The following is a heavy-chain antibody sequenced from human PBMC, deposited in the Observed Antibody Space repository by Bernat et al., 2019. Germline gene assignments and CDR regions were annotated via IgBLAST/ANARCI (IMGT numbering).Heavy chain of an antibody. D-gene: IGHD6-13*01. V-gene: IGHV3-48*03. CDR1: GFTFSSYE. Sequence: EVQLVESGGGLVQPGGSLRLSCAASGFTFSSYEMNWVRQAPGKGLEWVSYISSSGSTIYYADSVKGRFTISRDNAKNSLYLQMNSLRAEDTAVYYCARVPQQQPLWFSDIWGQGTMVTVSS. CDR2: ISSSGSTI. J-gene: IGHJ3*02. CDR3: ARVPQQQPLWFSDI.